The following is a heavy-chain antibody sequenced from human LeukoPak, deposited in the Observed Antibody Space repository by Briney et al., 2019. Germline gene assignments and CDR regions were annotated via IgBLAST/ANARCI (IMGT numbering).Heavy chain of an antibody. CDR1: GFTFSSYG. V-gene: IGHV3-21*01. J-gene: IGHJ4*02. CDR3: ARDLEGPRKLDY. Sequence: GGSLRLSCAPSGFTFSSYGMNWVRQAPGKGLEWVSSISSSSSYIYYADSVKGRFTISRDNAKNSLYLQMNSLRAEDTAVYYCARDLEGPRKLDYWGQGTLVTVSS. D-gene: IGHD1-1*01. CDR2: ISSSSSYI.